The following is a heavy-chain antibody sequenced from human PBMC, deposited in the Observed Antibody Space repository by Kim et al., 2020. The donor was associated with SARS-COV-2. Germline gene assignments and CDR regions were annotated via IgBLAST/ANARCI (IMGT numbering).Heavy chain of an antibody. J-gene: IGHJ3*02. CDR3: ARATSTVTEAFDI. D-gene: IGHD4-17*01. Sequence: YAQGVTGRFVFSLDTSVSTAYLQISSLKAEDTAVYYCARATSTVTEAFDIWGQGTMVTVSS. V-gene: IGHV7-4-1*02.